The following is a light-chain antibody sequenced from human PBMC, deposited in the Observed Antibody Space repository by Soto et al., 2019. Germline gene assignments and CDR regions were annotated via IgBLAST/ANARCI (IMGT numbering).Light chain of an antibody. CDR1: SSVVGYYNY. J-gene: IGLJ1*01. Sequence: QSVLTQPRSVSGSPGQSVTISCTGTSSVVGYYNYVSWYQQYPGKAPNLMIYDVSGRPSGVPDRFSGSKSGNTASLTISGLQAEDEAYYYGCSYVGSFIFVFGTGTKVTVL. CDR3: CSYVGSFIFV. CDR2: DVS. V-gene: IGLV2-11*01.